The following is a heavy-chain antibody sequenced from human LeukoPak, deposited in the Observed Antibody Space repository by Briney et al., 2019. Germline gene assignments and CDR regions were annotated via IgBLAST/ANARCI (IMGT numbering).Heavy chain of an antibody. Sequence: SETLSLTYTVSGGSISSYYWSWIRQPPGKGLEWIGYIYYSGSTNYNPSLKSRVTISVDTSKNQFPLKLSSVTAADTAVYYCARTSSSLGTVDYWGQGTLVTVSS. J-gene: IGHJ4*02. V-gene: IGHV4-59*01. CDR3: ARTSSSLGTVDY. CDR2: IYYSGST. CDR1: GGSISSYY. D-gene: IGHD6-6*01.